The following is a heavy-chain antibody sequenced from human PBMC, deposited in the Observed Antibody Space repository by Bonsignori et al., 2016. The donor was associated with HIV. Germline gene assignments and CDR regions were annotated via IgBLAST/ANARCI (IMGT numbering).Heavy chain of an antibody. J-gene: IGHJ4*02. D-gene: IGHD3-10*01. CDR3: ARVDYYGSGSFDY. CDR2: ISSSGSTI. V-gene: IGHV3-48*03. Sequence: WIRQPPGKGLEWVSYISSSGSTIYYADSVKGRFTISRDNAKNSLYLQMNSLRAEDTAVYYCARVDYYGSGSFDYWGQGTLVTVSS.